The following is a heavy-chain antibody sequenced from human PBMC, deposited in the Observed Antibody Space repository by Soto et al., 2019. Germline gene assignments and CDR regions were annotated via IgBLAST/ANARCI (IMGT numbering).Heavy chain of an antibody. J-gene: IGHJ6*01. D-gene: IGHD5-12*01. Sequence: SLRLSCAASGFTFSNYGMHWFRQSPGKVLEWVAIVSHNGNDKYYVDSVKGRFTISRDNSKNTVYLQMNNLRADDTAVYYCAKATTMVGVTKEYYNGMEVWGQGTTVTRSS. V-gene: IGHV3-30*18. CDR2: VSHNGNDK. CDR3: AKATTMVGVTKEYYNGMEV. CDR1: GFTFSNYG.